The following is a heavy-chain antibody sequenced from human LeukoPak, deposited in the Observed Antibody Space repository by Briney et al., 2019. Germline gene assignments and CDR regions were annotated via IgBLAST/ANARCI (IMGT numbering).Heavy chain of an antibody. V-gene: IGHV5-51*01. Sequence: GESLKISCKGSGYSFTSYWIGWVRQMPGKGLEWLGIIYPGDSDTRYSPSFQGQVTISADKSISTAYLQWSSLKASDTAMYYCATLYGSGSYSYYFDYWGQGTLVTVSS. J-gene: IGHJ4*02. CDR2: IYPGDSDT. D-gene: IGHD3-10*01. CDR1: GYSFTSYW. CDR3: ATLYGSGSYSYYFDY.